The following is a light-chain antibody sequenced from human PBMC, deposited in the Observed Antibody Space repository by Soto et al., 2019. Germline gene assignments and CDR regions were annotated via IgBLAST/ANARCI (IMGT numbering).Light chain of an antibody. CDR3: QQYDNFPLT. J-gene: IGKJ3*01. Sequence: DIQMTQSPSSLSASVGDRVTITCQASQDISNYLNWYQQKPGKAPKLLIYDASNLETGVPSRFSGSGSGTDFTFNIRSLQPEDIATYYCQQYDNFPLTFGPGTKVDIK. CDR1: QDISNY. CDR2: DAS. V-gene: IGKV1-33*01.